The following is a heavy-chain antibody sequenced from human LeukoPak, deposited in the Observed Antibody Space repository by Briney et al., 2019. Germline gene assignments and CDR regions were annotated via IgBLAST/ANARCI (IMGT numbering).Heavy chain of an antibody. CDR3: AKEPKWLDDAFDI. CDR1: GGSISSSSYY. D-gene: IGHD6-19*01. CDR2: IYYSGST. Sequence: SETLSLTCTVSGGSISSSSYYWGWIRQPPGKGLEWIGSIYYSGSTYYNPSLKSRVTISVDTSKNQFSLQLNSVTPEDTAVYYCAKEPKWLDDAFDIWGQGTMVTVSS. V-gene: IGHV4-39*07. J-gene: IGHJ3*02.